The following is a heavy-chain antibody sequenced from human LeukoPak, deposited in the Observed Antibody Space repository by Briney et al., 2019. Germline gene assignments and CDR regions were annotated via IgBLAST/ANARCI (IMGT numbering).Heavy chain of an antibody. J-gene: IGHJ4*02. CDR1: GFTFSSYG. V-gene: IGHV3-30*18. Sequence: PGGPLRLSCAASGFTFSSYGMHWVRQAPGKGLEWVAVISYDGSNKYYADSVKGRFTISRDNSKNTLYLPMNSLRAEDTAVYYCAKTYYDSSGFKTFPFDYWGQGTLVTVSS. D-gene: IGHD3-22*01. CDR3: AKTYYDSSGFKTFPFDY. CDR2: ISYDGSNK.